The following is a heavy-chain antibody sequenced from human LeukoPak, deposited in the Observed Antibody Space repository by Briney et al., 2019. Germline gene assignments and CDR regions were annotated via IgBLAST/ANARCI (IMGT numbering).Heavy chain of an antibody. D-gene: IGHD3-22*01. CDR2: IYYSGST. J-gene: IGHJ5*02. Sequence: SETLSLTCTVSGGSISSYYWSWIRQPPGKGLEWIGYIYYSGSTNYNPSLKSRVTISVDTSKNQFSLKLSSVTAADTAVYYCARHFSSYYDSSGYYYVWLDPWGQGTLVTVSS. V-gene: IGHV4-59*08. CDR3: ARHFSSYYDSSGYYYVWLDP. CDR1: GGSISSYY.